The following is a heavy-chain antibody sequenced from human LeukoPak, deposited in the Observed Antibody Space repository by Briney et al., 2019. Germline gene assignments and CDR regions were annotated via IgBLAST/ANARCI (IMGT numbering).Heavy chain of an antibody. Sequence: GGSLRLSCAASGFTVSSNYMSWVRQAPGKGLEWVSVIYSGGSTYYAGSVKGRFTISRDNSKNTLYLQMNSLRAEDTAVYYRATSITIFDYGMDVWGQGTTVTVSS. J-gene: IGHJ6*02. V-gene: IGHV3-53*01. CDR1: GFTVSSNY. CDR2: IYSGGST. D-gene: IGHD3-9*01. CDR3: ATSITIFDYGMDV.